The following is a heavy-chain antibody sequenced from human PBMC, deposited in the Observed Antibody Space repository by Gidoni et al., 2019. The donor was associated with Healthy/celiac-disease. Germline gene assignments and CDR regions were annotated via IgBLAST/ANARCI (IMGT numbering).Heavy chain of an antibody. CDR1: GFTFSSYG. CDR3: AKDANWRGAFDI. J-gene: IGHJ3*02. D-gene: IGHD1-1*01. CDR2: ISYDGSNK. Sequence: QVQLVESGGGVVQPGRSLTLSCAASGFTFSSYGMHWVRQAPGKGLEWVAVISYDGSNKYYADAVKGRFTISRDNSKNTLYLQMNSLRAEDTAVYYCAKDANWRGAFDIWGQGTMVTVSS. V-gene: IGHV3-30*18.